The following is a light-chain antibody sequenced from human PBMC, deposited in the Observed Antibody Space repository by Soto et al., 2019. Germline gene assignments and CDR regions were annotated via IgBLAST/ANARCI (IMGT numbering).Light chain of an antibody. V-gene: IGLV1-47*01. CDR3: AAWDDSMSGPV. CDR1: SSNIGSNY. CDR2: RNN. Sequence: QSVLTQPPSASGTPGQRVTISCSGSSSNIGSNYVYWYQQHPGTAPKLLIYRNNQRPSGVPDRFSGSKSGTSASLAISVLRSEDEADYYCAAWDDSMSGPVFGGGTKLTVL. J-gene: IGLJ2*01.